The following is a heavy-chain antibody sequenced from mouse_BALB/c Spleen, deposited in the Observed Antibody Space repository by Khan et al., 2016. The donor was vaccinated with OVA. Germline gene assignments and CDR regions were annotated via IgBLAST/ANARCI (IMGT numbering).Heavy chain of an antibody. CDR3: ASPNGFAY. V-gene: IGHV14-3*02. J-gene: IGHJ3*01. CDR1: GFNIKDTY. Sequence: EVQLQESGAELVKPGASVKLSCTASGFNIKDTYMHWVKQRPEQGLEWIGRIDPANGYTKYDPKFQGKATITADTSSNTAYLQLSSLTSEDTAVYYCASPNGFAYWGQGTLVTVSA. CDR2: IDPANGYT.